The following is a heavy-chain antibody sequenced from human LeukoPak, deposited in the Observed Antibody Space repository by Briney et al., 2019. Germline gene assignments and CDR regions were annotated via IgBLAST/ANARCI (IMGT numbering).Heavy chain of an antibody. Sequence: GGSLRLSCAASGFTFSIYSMNWVRQAPGKGLEWVSYISSRSDTIYYADSVKGRFTISRDNAKNSLYLQMNSLRAEDTAVYYCAREETSSPNDAFDIWGQGTMVTVSS. CDR1: GFTFSIYS. CDR3: AREETSSPNDAFDI. CDR2: ISSRSDTI. D-gene: IGHD1-14*01. J-gene: IGHJ3*02. V-gene: IGHV3-48*01.